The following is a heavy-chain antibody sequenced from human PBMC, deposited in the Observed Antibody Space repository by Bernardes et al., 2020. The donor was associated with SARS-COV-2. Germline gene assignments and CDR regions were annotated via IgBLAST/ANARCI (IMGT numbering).Heavy chain of an antibody. CDR2: INEDGSSI. CDR3: ARDFGGNSDY. V-gene: IGHV3-74*01. J-gene: IGHJ4*02. Sequence: WGSLRLSCAASGCSVSACCLHWGRKGPGEGLVLVSRINEDGSSINYADSVKGRFTISRDIADNMVYLQMNSLRAEDTAVYYCARDFGGNSDYWVQGTLVTVSS. D-gene: IGHD2-15*01. CDR1: GCSVSACC.